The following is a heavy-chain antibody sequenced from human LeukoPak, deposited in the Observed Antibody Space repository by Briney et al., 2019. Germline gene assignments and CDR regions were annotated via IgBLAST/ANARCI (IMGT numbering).Heavy chain of an antibody. CDR1: GFSFSSYA. V-gene: IGHV3-23*01. J-gene: IGHJ3*02. CDR2: ISSDGVNT. Sequence: GGSLRLSCAASGFSFSSYAMSWVRQAPGKGLEWVSSISSDGVNTYHADSAKGRFTLSRDNFKNTLFLQMDSLRAEDTAIYYCAKDITSAWYVRVIDIWGQGTMVTVSS. CDR3: AKDITSAWYVRVIDI. D-gene: IGHD6-19*01.